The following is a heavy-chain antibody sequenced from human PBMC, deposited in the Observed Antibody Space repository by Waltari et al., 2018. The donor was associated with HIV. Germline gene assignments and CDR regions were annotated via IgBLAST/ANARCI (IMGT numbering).Heavy chain of an antibody. CDR1: GASSSSISYY. CDR3: ARLRFHSLYYFDS. D-gene: IGHD3-16*01. Sequence: LHLQESGSGPVQPAETLSLTCSVSGASSSSISYYWAWIRQPPGKGLEWIGAIYYSGTAYYNPSVKSRVSASLDASKNELSLKLTSVTATDTALYYCARLRFHSLYYFDSWGPGILVTVSS. J-gene: IGHJ4*02. CDR2: IYYSGTA. V-gene: IGHV4-39*01.